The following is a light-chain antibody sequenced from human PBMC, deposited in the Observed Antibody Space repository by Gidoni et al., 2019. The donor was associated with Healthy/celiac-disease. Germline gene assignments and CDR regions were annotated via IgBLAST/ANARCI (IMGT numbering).Light chain of an antibody. Sequence: DELTQPPSVSVSPGQTASITCSGDKLGNKFACWYQQKPGQSPVLVIYQDSKRPSGIPERFSGSNSGNTATLTISGTQAMDEADYYCQAWDSSIVLFGGGTKLTVL. CDR3: QAWDSSIVL. J-gene: IGLJ2*01. V-gene: IGLV3-1*01. CDR1: KLGNKF. CDR2: QDS.